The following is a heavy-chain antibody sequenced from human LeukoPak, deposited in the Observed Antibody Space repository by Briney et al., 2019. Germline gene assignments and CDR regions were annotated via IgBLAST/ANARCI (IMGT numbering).Heavy chain of an antibody. CDR3: ARDLSSIHPLTIFGVVILH. J-gene: IGHJ4*02. D-gene: IGHD3-3*01. CDR2: ISSSSSYT. V-gene: IGHV3-11*05. Sequence: GGSLRLSCAASGFTFSDYYMNWIRQAPGKGLEWVLYISSSSSYTNYADSVKGRFTISRDNAKNSVYLQMNSLRAEDTAVYYCARDLSSIHPLTIFGVVILHWGQGTLVTVSS. CDR1: GFTFSDYY.